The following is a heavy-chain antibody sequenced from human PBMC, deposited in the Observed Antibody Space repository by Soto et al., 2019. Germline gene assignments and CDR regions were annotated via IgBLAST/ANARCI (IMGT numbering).Heavy chain of an antibody. D-gene: IGHD3-3*01. CDR2: INYSGST. J-gene: IGHJ4*02. V-gene: IGHV4-59*02. CDR1: GDSVSSYY. Sequence: ASETLSLTCTVSGDSVSSYYWTWIRQSPGKGLEWIGYINYSGSTNHNPSLNSRVTISVDTSKNQFSLKLTSMTAADTAVYYCGGGFLEWLNVEYWGQGTPVTVSS. CDR3: GGGFLEWLNVEY.